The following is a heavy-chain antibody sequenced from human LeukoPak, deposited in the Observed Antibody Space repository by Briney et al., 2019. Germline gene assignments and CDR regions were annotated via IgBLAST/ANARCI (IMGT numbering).Heavy chain of an antibody. V-gene: IGHV3-74*01. Sequence: GGSLRLSCAASGXTFSSYWMHWVRQAPGKGLVWVSRINSDGSSTSYADSVKGRFSISRDNAKNTLYLQMNSLRAEDTAVYYCARDHSSGWYSDYFDYWGQGTLVTVSS. J-gene: IGHJ4*02. D-gene: IGHD6-19*01. CDR3: ARDHSSGWYSDYFDY. CDR2: INSDGSST. CDR1: GXTFSSYW.